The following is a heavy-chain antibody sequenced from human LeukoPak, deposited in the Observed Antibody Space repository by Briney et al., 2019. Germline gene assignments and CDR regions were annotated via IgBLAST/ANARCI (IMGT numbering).Heavy chain of an antibody. CDR2: ISAYNGNT. CDR1: GYTFTSYG. J-gene: IGHJ4*02. D-gene: IGHD3-3*01. V-gene: IGHV1-18*01. CDR3: AREGISGYDFWSGYWDPYYFDY. Sequence: ASVRVSCKASGYTFTSYGISWVRQAPGQGLEWMGWISAYNGNTNYAQKLQVRVTMTTDTSTSTAYMELRSLRSDDTAVYYCAREGISGYDFWSGYWDPYYFDYWGQGTLVTVSS.